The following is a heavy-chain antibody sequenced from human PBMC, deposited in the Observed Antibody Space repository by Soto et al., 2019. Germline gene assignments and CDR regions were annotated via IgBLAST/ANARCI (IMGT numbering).Heavy chain of an antibody. Sequence: ALSLTCSVSGGSVSRNIYYWTWIRQHPGKGPEWIGHIYYSGSTYYNPSLKSRVTISLDRSKNQFSLKLTSVSAADTAVYYCARGYDDDSGGYLFAYWGQGTPVTGSA. CDR1: GGSVSRNIYY. V-gene: IGHV4-31*03. D-gene: IGHD3-22*01. CDR2: IYYSGST. J-gene: IGHJ4*02. CDR3: ARGYDDDSGGYLFAY.